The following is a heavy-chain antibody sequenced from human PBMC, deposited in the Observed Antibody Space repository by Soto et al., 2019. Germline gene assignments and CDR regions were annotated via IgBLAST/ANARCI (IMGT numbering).Heavy chain of an antibody. CDR1: GYTFTGYY. J-gene: IGHJ4*02. CDR2: INPNSGGT. D-gene: IGHD3-3*01. CDR3: ARDRVTIFGVVLVIFDY. Sequence: ASVKVSCKASGYTFTGYYMHGVRQAPGQGLEWMGWINPNSGGTQYAQKFQGRVTMTRDTSISTAYMELSRLRSDDTAVYYCARDRVTIFGVVLVIFDYWGQGTLVTAPQ. V-gene: IGHV1-2*02.